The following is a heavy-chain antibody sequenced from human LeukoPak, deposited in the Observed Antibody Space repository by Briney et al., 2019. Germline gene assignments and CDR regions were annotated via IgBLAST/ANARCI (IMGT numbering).Heavy chain of an antibody. J-gene: IGHJ3*01. CDR1: EFTFNNHD. D-gene: IGHD2-15*01. CDR2: ISYDGRNK. Sequence: GRSLRLSCAASEFTFNNHDMHWVRQARGKGLEWVAAISYDGRNKYYADSVKGRFTIPRDNSKNTLNLQMNSLRTEDTAVFYCAKPRDIDSWAFDVWGQGTMVTVSS. CDR3: AKPRDIDSWAFDV. V-gene: IGHV3-30*18.